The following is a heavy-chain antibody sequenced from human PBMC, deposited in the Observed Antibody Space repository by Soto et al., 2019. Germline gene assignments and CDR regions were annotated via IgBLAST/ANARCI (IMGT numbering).Heavy chain of an antibody. J-gene: IGHJ4*02. CDR1: GFTFSSHV. CDR3: ANPNWGHKY. Sequence: EVQLLESGGGLVQPGGSLRLSCAASGFTFSSHVMSWVRQAPGKGLEWVSGISNSGGNTKYADSVKGRFTISRDNSKNTLYLQMSSLGAEDTAVYYCANPNWGHKYWGQGTLVTVSS. CDR2: ISNSGGNT. D-gene: IGHD7-27*01. V-gene: IGHV3-23*01.